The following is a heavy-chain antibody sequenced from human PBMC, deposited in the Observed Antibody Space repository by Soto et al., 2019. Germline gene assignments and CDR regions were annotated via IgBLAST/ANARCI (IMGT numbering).Heavy chain of an antibody. J-gene: IGHJ6*02. V-gene: IGHV3-21*01. CDR2: ISSSSSYI. Sequence: VRQAPGKGLEWVASISSSSSYIYYADSVKGRFTISRDKAKNSLFPQMSSLRAEDSALYYCARHQGPAAGNYGMDAWGQGTTVTVSS. D-gene: IGHD6-13*01. CDR3: ARHQGPAAGNYGMDA.